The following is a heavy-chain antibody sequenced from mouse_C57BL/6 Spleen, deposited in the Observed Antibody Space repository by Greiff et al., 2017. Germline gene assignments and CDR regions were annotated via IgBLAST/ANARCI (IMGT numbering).Heavy chain of an antibody. V-gene: IGHV14-4*01. CDR1: GFNIKADY. J-gene: IGHJ2*01. Sequence: EVHLVESGAELVRPGASVMLSCTVSGFNIKADYMHWVKQRPEQGLEWIGWIDPEYGDTESASKFQGKATITADTSSNTAYLQVSSLTSEDTAVYYCTKGDYWGQGTTLTVSS. CDR2: IDPEYGDT. CDR3: TKGDY.